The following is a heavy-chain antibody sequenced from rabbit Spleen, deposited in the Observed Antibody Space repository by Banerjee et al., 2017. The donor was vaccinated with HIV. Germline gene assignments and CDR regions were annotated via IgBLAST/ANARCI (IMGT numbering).Heavy chain of an antibody. Sequence: QEQLVESGGGLVKPEGSLKLSCTASGFSFSNKAVMCWVRQAPGKGLEWIACINVITGKALYASWAKGRFTFSKTSSTTVTLQMTSLTAADTATYFCARLGHADYPYAYGLKLWGPGTLVTVS. CDR1: GFSFSNKAV. CDR2: INVITGKA. CDR3: ARLGHADYPYAYGLKL. V-gene: IGHV1S45*01. J-gene: IGHJ4*01. D-gene: IGHD6-1*01.